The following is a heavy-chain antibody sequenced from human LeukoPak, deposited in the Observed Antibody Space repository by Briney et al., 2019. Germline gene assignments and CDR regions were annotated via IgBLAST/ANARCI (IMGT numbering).Heavy chain of an antibody. CDR2: IYPADSDT. Sequence: GESLKISCKGSGYSFTTYWIAWVRQMPGKGLEWMGIIYPADSDTRYSPSFQGQVTISADKSTRTAYLQWSSLKASDSAMYYCARLRGHVDYWGQGTLVTVSS. D-gene: IGHD3-10*01. J-gene: IGHJ4*02. V-gene: IGHV5-51*01. CDR3: ARLRGHVDY. CDR1: GYSFTTYW.